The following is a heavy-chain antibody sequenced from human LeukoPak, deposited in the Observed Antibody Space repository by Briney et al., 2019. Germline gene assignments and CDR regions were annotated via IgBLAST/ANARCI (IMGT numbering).Heavy chain of an antibody. CDR2: IIPIFGTA. D-gene: IGHD4-17*01. Sequence: ASVKVSCKASGGTFSSYAISWVRQAPGQGLEWMGGIIPIFGTANYAQKFQGRVTITTDESTSTAYMELSSLRSEDTAVYYCARGLRDGDYPNDAFDIWGQGTMVTVSS. J-gene: IGHJ3*02. CDR3: ARGLRDGDYPNDAFDI. CDR1: GGTFSSYA. V-gene: IGHV1-69*05.